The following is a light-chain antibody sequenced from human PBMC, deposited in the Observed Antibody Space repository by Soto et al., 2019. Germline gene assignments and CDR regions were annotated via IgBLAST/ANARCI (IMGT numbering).Light chain of an antibody. CDR1: QGVSRK. V-gene: IGKV3-15*01. Sequence: EIVMTQSPATLSVAPGERVTLSCRASQGVSRKLAWYQYKSGQAPRLLISGASTGATGIPARFSGSGSGTEFTLTISSLQSEDCAIYYCQQYHTWPITFGGGTKVEIK. J-gene: IGKJ4*01. CDR2: GAS. CDR3: QQYHTWPIT.